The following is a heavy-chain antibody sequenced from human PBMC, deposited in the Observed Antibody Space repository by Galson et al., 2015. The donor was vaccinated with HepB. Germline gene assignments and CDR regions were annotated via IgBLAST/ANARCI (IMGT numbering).Heavy chain of an antibody. V-gene: IGHV1-58*01. CDR1: GFTFTSSA. CDR3: AAVPYYYDSSGYYFDY. Sequence: SVKVSCKASGFTFTSSAVQWVRQARGQRLEWIGWIVVGSGNTNYAQKFQERVTITRDMSTSTAYMELSSLRSEDTAVYYCAAVPYYYDSSGYYFDYWGQGTLVTVSS. CDR2: IVVGSGNT. D-gene: IGHD3-22*01. J-gene: IGHJ4*02.